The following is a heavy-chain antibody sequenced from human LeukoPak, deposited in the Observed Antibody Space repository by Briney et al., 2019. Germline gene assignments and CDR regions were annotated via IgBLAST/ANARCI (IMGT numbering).Heavy chain of an antibody. Sequence: GGSLRLSCAASGFTFSSYAMHWVRQAPGKGLEYVSAISSSGGSTYYANSVKGRFTISRDNSKNTLYLQMGNLRAEDMAVYYCAREGHSSGYYENYYFDYWGQGTLVTVSS. CDR1: GFTFSSYA. CDR3: AREGHSSGYYENYYFDY. CDR2: ISSSGGST. D-gene: IGHD3-22*01. V-gene: IGHV3-64*01. J-gene: IGHJ4*02.